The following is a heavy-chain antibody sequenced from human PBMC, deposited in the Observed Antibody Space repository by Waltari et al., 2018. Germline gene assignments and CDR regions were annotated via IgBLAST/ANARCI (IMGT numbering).Heavy chain of an antibody. V-gene: IGHV4-39*01. CDR3: ATYIGASVGTAAFDV. D-gene: IGHD5-12*01. J-gene: IGHJ3*01. CDR1: GGSIDTPKHY. CDR2: ISYAGTT. Sequence: QLQLQESGPGPVKPSETLSLTCSVSGGSIDTPKHYWSWNRQAPGQGLEWIGTISYAGTTYTNPSLRSRLTMSRDTSKNQLSLTLGSTTAADTAVYYCATYIGASVGTAAFDVWGQGTMVTVSS.